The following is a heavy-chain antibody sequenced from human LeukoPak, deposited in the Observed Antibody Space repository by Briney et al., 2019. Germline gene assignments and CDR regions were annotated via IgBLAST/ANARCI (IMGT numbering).Heavy chain of an antibody. CDR3: ARALYPASNDAFDI. J-gene: IGHJ3*02. D-gene: IGHD3-16*01. Sequence: GGSLRLSCAASGFTFSSYSMNWVRQAPGKGLEWVSYISSSSSTIYYADSVKGRFTISRDNAKNSLYLQMNSLRAEDTAVYYCARALYPASNDAFDIWGQETMVTVSS. CDR1: GFTFSSYS. CDR2: ISSSSSTI. V-gene: IGHV3-48*01.